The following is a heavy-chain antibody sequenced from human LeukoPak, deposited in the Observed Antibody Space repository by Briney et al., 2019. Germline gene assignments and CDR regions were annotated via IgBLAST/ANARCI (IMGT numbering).Heavy chain of an antibody. J-gene: IGHJ4*02. CDR1: GFTFSSYA. D-gene: IGHD6-13*01. CDR3: AKRLSYSSSWYYFDY. Sequence: GGSLRLSCAASGFTFSSYAMSWVRQAPGKGLEWVSAISGSGGSTYYADSVKGRFTISRDNSKNTLYLQMNSLRAEDTAVYYCAKRLSYSSSWYYFDYWGQGTLVTVSS. V-gene: IGHV3-23*01. CDR2: ISGSGGST.